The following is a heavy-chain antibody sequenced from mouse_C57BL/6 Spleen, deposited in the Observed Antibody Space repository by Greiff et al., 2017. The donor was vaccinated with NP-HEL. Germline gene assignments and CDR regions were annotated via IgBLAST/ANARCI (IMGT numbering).Heavy chain of an antibody. CDR2: IWSGGST. D-gene: IGHD1-1*01. CDR1: GFSLTSYG. V-gene: IGHV2-2*01. CDR3: ASHYYGSSHYAMDY. Sequence: VQLQQSGPGLVQPSQCLSITCTVSGFSLTSYGVHWVRQSPGKGLEWLGVIWSGGSTDYNAAFISRLSISKDNSKSQVFFKMNSLQADDTAIYYCASHYYGSSHYAMDYWGQGTSVTVSS. J-gene: IGHJ4*01.